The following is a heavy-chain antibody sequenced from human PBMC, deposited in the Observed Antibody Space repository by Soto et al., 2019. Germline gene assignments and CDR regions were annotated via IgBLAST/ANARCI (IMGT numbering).Heavy chain of an antibody. CDR2: INPSGGST. CDR1: GYTFTSYY. J-gene: IGHJ6*02. V-gene: IGHV1-46*01. Sequence: ASVKVSCKASGYTFTSYYMHWVRQAPGQGLEWMGIINPSGGSTSYAQKFQGRVTMTRDTSTSTVYMELSSLRSEDTAVYYCAREYIVGATGYYYYYGMDVRGQGTTVTVSS. CDR3: AREYIVGATGYYYYYGMDV. D-gene: IGHD1-26*01.